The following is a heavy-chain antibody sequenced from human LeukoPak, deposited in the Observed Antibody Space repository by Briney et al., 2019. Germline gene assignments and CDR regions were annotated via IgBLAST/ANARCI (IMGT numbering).Heavy chain of an antibody. V-gene: IGHV4-59*12. J-gene: IGHJ5*02. Sequence: NPSETLSLTCTVSGGSISSYYWSWIRQPPGKGLEWIGYIYYSGSTNYNPSLKSRVTISVDTSKNQFSLKLSSVTAADTAVYYCARANTMIVLFDPWGQGTLVTVSS. CDR3: ARANTMIVLFDP. D-gene: IGHD3-22*01. CDR2: IYYSGST. CDR1: GGSISSYY.